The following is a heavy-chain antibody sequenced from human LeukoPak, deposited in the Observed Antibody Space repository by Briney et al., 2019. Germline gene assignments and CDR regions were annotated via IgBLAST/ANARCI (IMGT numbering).Heavy chain of an antibody. J-gene: IGHJ4*02. CDR2: INQDGSEI. CDR1: GFPFSKSW. D-gene: IGHD3-16*01. V-gene: IGHV3-7*01. CDR3: ARDPAWGALDY. Sequence: GGPLRLSCAASGFPFSKSWMSWVRQAPGKGLEWVADINQDGSEIYYVDSVRGRFTISRDDAKSSLYLQMNSLRAEDTALYLCARDPAWGALDYWGQGTLVTVSS.